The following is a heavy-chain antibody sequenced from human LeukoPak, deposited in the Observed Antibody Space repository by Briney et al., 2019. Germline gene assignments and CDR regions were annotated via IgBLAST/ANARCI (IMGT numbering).Heavy chain of an antibody. CDR1: GGSISSYY. Sequence: PSETLSLTCTVSGGSISSYYWSWIRQPPGKGLELIGFIYYSGSTSYNPSLKSRVTISVDTSKSQFSLKLSSVIAADTAVYYCARQANSIGSDYMDYWGRGTLSPSP. CDR3: ARQANSIGSDYMDY. D-gene: IGHD6-19*01. J-gene: IGHJ4*02. V-gene: IGHV4-59*08. CDR2: IYYSGST.